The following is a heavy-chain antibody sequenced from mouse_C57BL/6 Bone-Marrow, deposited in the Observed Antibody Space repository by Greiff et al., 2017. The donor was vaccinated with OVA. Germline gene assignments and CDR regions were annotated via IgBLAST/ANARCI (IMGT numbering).Heavy chain of an antibody. D-gene: IGHD1-1*01. CDR2: ISSGSSTI. V-gene: IGHV5-17*01. J-gene: IGHJ1*03. CDR3: ARHGNWYFDV. Sequence: EVKVVESGGGLVKPGGSLKLSCAASGFTFSDYGMHWVRQAPEKGLEWVAYISSGSSTIYYADTVKGRFTISRDNAKNTLFLQMTSLRSEYTAMYYCARHGNWYFDVWGTGTTVTVSS. CDR1: GFTFSDYG.